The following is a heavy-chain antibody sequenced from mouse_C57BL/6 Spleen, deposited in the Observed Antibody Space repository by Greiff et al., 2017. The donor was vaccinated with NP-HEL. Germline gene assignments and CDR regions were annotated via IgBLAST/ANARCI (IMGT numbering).Heavy chain of an antibody. CDR1: GYTFTDYY. V-gene: IGHV1-76*01. CDR3: AREGLGYATDY. J-gene: IGHJ4*01. CDR2: IYPGSGNT. D-gene: IGHD3-1*01. Sequence: VQLQQSGAELVRPGASVKLSCKASGYTFTDYYINWVKQRPGQGLEWIARIYPGSGNTYYNEKFKGKATLTAEKSSSTAYMQLSSLTSEDSAVYFCAREGLGYATDYWGQGTSVTVSS.